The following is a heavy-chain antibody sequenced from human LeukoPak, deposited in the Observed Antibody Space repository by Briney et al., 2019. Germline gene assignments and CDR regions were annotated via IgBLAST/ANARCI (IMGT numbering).Heavy chain of an antibody. J-gene: IGHJ4*02. CDR2: INPNSGGT. V-gene: IGHV1-2*02. CDR3: ARTLFLTGYSAAFDY. Sequence: ASVKVSFKASGYTFTDYYMHWVRQAPGQGLEWMGWINPNSGGTNYAQKFQGRVTMTRDTYISTAYMEVSRLRSDDPAVYYCARTLFLTGYSAAFDYWGQGTLVTVSS. CDR1: GYTFTDYY. D-gene: IGHD3-9*01.